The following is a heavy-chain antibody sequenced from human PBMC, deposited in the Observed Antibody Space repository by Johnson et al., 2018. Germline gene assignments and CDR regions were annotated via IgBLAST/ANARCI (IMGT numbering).Heavy chain of an antibody. Sequence: VQLVESGGGLVQPGGSLRLSCAASGFTFSSYSMNWVRQAPGKGLEWVSYITGSSSSLYYVDSVKGRFTISRDNAKNSLYLQMNSLRGEDTAVFYCARYRYGLDVWGQGTTVTVSS. J-gene: IGHJ6*02. CDR1: GFTFSSYS. CDR2: ITGSSSSL. D-gene: IGHD3-16*02. CDR3: ARYRYGLDV. V-gene: IGHV3-48*01.